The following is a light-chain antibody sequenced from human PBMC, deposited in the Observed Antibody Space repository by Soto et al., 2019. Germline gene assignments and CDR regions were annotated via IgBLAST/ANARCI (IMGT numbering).Light chain of an antibody. CDR3: QQYNNCPFS. CDR1: QGVTTN. V-gene: IGKV3-15*01. Sequence: EIVLTQSPGTLSVSPCEIATLSCRAGQGVTTNFAWYQQKSGQSPRLLIYDVSIRATGVPARFSATGSETDFTPTISGLQSEDSAVYFCQQYNNCPFSFGHGTRLEIK. CDR2: DVS. J-gene: IGKJ5*01.